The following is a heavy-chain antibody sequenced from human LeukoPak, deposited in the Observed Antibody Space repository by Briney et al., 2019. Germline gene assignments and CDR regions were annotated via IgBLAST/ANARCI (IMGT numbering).Heavy chain of an antibody. CDR2: ISSSSGTI. J-gene: IGHJ4*02. CDR1: GFTFNSYN. CDR3: ARFRSGYFFDY. Sequence: GRSLRLSCAASGFTFNSYNMNWVRQAPGKGLEWLSYISSSSGTIYYADSVKGRFTISRDNAKNSLYLQVNSLRAEDTAVYYCARFRSGYFFDYWGQGTLVTVSS. D-gene: IGHD3-22*01. V-gene: IGHV3-48*01.